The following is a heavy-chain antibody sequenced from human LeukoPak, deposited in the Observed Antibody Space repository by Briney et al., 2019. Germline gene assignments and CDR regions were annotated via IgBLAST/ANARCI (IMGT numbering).Heavy chain of an antibody. J-gene: IGHJ4*02. Sequence: GGSLRLSCAASGFTFSSYGMHWVRQAPGKGLEWVAVISYDGSNKYYADSVKGRFTISRDNSKNTLYLQMNSLRAEDTAVYYCAKGRGYYSNYVCLDYWGQGTLVTVSS. CDR3: AKGRGYYSNYVCLDY. CDR2: ISYDGSNK. CDR1: GFTFSSYG. D-gene: IGHD4-11*01. V-gene: IGHV3-30*18.